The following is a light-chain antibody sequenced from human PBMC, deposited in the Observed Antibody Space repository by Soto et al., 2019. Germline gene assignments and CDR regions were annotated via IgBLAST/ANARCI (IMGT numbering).Light chain of an antibody. V-gene: IGKV3-20*01. CDR2: IAS. CDR1: QSVTHNH. CDR3: QQYAGSPYT. Sequence: EIVLTQSPGTLSLSPGERATLSCRASQSVTHNHLAWYQQKRGQAPRLLIYIASARATGLPGRFSGSGSGTDFTLTISRLEPEDCAVYYCQQYAGSPYTFGQGTKLEI. J-gene: IGKJ2*01.